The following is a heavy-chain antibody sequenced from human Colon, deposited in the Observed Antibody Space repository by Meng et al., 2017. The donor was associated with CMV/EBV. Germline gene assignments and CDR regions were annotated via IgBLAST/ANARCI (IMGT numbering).Heavy chain of an antibody. CDR2: IGSDGSIK. CDR1: GLTFTGYG. CDR3: AREGFSNFDY. J-gene: IGHJ4*02. D-gene: IGHD4-11*01. V-gene: IGHV3-30*02. Sequence: GGSLRLSCGASGLTFTGYGLHWVRQAPGKGLEWVAFIGSDGSIKRYSDSVKGRFNIARDNSKNTLWLQMHSLRPEDTALYYCAREGFSNFDYWGQGTLVTVSS.